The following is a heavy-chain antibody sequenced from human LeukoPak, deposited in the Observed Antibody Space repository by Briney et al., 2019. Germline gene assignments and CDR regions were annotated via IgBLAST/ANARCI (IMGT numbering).Heavy chain of an antibody. CDR2: ISSSGSTI. D-gene: IGHD2-15*01. V-gene: IGHV3-11*04. J-gene: IGHJ4*02. Sequence: PGGSLRLSCAASGFTFSDYYMSWIRQAPGKGLEWVSYISSSGSTIYYADSVKGRFTISRDNAKNSLYLQMNSLRAEDTAVYYCASAIVVVVAATKVRDYWGQGTLVTVSS. CDR3: ASAIVVVVAATKVRDY. CDR1: GFTFSDYY.